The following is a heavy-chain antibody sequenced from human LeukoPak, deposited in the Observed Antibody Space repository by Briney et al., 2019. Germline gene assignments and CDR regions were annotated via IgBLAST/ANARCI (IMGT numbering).Heavy chain of an antibody. Sequence: PGGSLRLSCAASGFTFSSYAMSWVRQAPGKGLEWVSGITGSGGTTHHADSVKGRFTISRDNSKNTLYLQMNSLRAEDTAVYYCAKAAATIDYWGQGTLVTVSS. CDR2: ITGSGGTT. J-gene: IGHJ4*02. V-gene: IGHV3-23*01. CDR1: GFTFSSYA. D-gene: IGHD6-13*01. CDR3: AKAAATIDY.